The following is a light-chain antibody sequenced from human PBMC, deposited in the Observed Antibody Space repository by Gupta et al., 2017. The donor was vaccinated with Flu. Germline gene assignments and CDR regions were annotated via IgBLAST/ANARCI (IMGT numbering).Light chain of an antibody. J-gene: IGKJ1*01. CDR2: AAS. CDR3: LQDYNYPLT. CDR1: QGIRND. Sequence: AIQMTQSPSSLHASVGDSVTITCRTSQGIRNDLGWYQQKPVKAPKLLIYAASNLQSGVPSRFSGSGSGTDFTLTISSLQPEDFATYYCLQDYNYPLTFGQGTKVEI. V-gene: IGKV1-6*01.